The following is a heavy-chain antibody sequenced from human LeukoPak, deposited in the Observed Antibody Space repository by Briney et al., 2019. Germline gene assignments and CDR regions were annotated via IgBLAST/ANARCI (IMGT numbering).Heavy chain of an antibody. D-gene: IGHD1-26*01. CDR2: ISWNSGSI. CDR3: AKDGGGSPHYYYYYGMDV. J-gene: IGHJ6*02. Sequence: PGGSLRLSCAASGFTFDDYAMHWVRQAPGKGLEWVSGISWNSGSIGYADSVKGRFTISRHNAKNSLYLQMNSLRAEDTALYYCAKDGGGSPHYYYYYGMDVWGQGTTVTVSS. CDR1: GFTFDDYA. V-gene: IGHV3-9*01.